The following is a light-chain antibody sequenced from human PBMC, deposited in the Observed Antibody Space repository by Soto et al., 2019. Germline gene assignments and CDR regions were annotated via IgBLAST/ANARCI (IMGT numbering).Light chain of an antibody. J-gene: IGKJ2*01. CDR1: QSVSSSY. CDR2: GAS. Sequence: EIVLTQSPGTLSLSPGERATLSCRASQSVSSSYLAWYQQKPGQAPRLLIYGASSRATGIPDRFSGSGSGTHFTLTISRLEPEDFAVYYCQQYGSPVTFGQGTKLDIK. V-gene: IGKV3-20*01. CDR3: QQYGSPVT.